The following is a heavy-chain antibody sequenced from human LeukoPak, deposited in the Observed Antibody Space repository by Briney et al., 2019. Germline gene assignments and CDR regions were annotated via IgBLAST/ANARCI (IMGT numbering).Heavy chain of an antibody. CDR2: INTDGSST. J-gene: IGHJ4*02. CDR3: ATEYCSSTSCYTLFDY. Sequence: GGSLRLSCAASGFTFSSYWMHWVRQAPGKGLVWVSRINTDGSSTSYADSVKGRFTISRDNAKNTLYLQMNSLRAEDTAVYYCATEYCSSTSCYTLFDYWGQGTLVTVSS. CDR1: GFTFSSYW. D-gene: IGHD2-2*02. V-gene: IGHV3-74*01.